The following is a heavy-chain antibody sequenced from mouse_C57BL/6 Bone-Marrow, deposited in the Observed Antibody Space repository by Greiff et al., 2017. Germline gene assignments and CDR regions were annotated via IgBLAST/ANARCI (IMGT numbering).Heavy chain of an antibody. V-gene: IGHV5-6*01. CDR1: GFTFSSYG. J-gene: IGHJ4*01. CDR2: ISSGGSYT. Sequence: EVMLVESGGDLVKPGGSLKLSCAASGFTFSSYGMSWVRQTPDKRLEWVATISSGGSYTYYPDSVKGRFTISRDNAKNTLYLQMSSLKSEDTAMYYCARHKDSALYYAMDYWGQGTSVTVSS. CDR3: ARHKDSALYYAMDY.